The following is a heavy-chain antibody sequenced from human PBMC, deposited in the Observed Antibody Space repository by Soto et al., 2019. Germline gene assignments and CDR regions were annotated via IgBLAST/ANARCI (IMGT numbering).Heavy chain of an antibody. Sequence: SETLSLTCVVSNFSISSGYYWGWVRQSPGKGLEWIASIYRSGTTSYNPSLKSRVTISVDPSKNQFSLMLTAVTAADTAVYYCARTHSGSYYSVFNYWGRGSLVTVSS. J-gene: IGHJ4*02. CDR1: NFSISSGYY. CDR2: IYRSGTT. CDR3: ARTHSGSYYSVFNY. D-gene: IGHD1-26*01. V-gene: IGHV4-38-2*01.